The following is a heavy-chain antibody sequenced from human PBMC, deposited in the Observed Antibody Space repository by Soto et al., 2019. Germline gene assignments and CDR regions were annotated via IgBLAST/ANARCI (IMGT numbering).Heavy chain of an antibody. CDR2: ISYDATNK. Sequence: QVQLVESGGGVVQPVRSLRLSCEASGFTFGTYGMHWVRQDPGKGLEWVAFISYDATNKYYADSVKGRFTISRDNSKNTLYLQMNRLRAEDTAVYYCAKERVATIYAYYYGMDVWGQGTTVTVSS. CDR1: GFTFGTYG. CDR3: AKERVATIYAYYYGMDV. V-gene: IGHV3-30*18. D-gene: IGHD5-12*01. J-gene: IGHJ6*02.